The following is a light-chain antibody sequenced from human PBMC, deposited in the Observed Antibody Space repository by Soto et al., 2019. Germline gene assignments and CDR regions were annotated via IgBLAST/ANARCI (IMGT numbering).Light chain of an antibody. CDR3: QHYGNSPT. V-gene: IGKV3-20*01. Sequence: PGDGATLSCRASQSVSSGYLAWYQQKPGQAPRLLIYGASRRAGGIPDRFSGSGSGTDFTLSISRLEPEDFAVYWCQHYGNSPTFGKGTRVQSK. CDR1: QSVSSGY. J-gene: IGKJ1*01. CDR2: GAS.